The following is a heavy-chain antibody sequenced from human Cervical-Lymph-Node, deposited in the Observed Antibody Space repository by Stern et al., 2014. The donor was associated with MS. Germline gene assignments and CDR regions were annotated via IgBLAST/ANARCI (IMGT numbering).Heavy chain of an antibody. CDR3: AKHACTGAACPFDL. CDR1: GDSISSYTHY. Sequence: QVQLQESGPGLVKPSETLSLTCAVSGDSISSYTHYWAWIRQPPGKGLEWIGSVYYSGATYYNPYLKSPVTISVDTSQNHFPLGLNSVTAADTAVYYCAKHACTGAACPFDLWGQGTLVTVSS. V-gene: IGHV4-39*01. CDR2: VYYSGAT. D-gene: IGHD2-8*02. J-gene: IGHJ4*02.